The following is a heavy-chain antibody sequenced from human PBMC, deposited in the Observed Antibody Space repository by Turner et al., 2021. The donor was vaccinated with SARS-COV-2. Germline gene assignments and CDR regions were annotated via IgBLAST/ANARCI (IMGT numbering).Heavy chain of an antibody. CDR1: GCTFRSYS. J-gene: IGHJ4*02. CDR3: ARSPTAPGYYYDSSGYYTPYYFDY. Sequence: EVQLVESGGGLVKPGGSLRLSCAASGCTFRSYSIHWVRQAPGKVLEWVSSISSSSSYIYYADSVKVRFTISRDNAKNSLYLQMNSLRAEDTAVYYCARSPTAPGYYYDSSGYYTPYYFDYWGQGTLVTVSS. V-gene: IGHV3-21*01. CDR2: ISSSSSYI. D-gene: IGHD3-22*01.